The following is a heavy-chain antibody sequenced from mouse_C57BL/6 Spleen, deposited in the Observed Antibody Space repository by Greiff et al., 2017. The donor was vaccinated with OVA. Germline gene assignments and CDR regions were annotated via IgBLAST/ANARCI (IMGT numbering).Heavy chain of an antibody. Sequence: VHVKQSGTVLARPGASVKMSCKTSGYTFTSYWMHWVKQRPGQGLEWIGAIYPGNSDTSYNQKFKGKAKLTAVTSASTAYMELSSLTNEDSAVYYCTRDYSNSHWYFDVWGTGTTVTVSS. V-gene: IGHV1-5*01. CDR2: IYPGNSDT. CDR1: GYTFTSYW. CDR3: TRDYSNSHWYFDV. D-gene: IGHD2-5*01. J-gene: IGHJ1*03.